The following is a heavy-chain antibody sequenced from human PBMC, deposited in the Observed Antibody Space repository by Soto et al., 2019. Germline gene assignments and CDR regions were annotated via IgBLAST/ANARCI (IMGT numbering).Heavy chain of an antibody. CDR3: ARDRGYSSGWYFTNLDY. CDR1: GGSFSGYY. J-gene: IGHJ4*02. CDR2: INHSGST. Sequence: PXETLSLTFAVYGGSFSGYYWSWIRQPPGKGLEWIGEINHSGSTNYNPSLKSRVTISVDTSKNQFSLKLSSVTAADTAVYYCARDRGYSSGWYFTNLDYWGQGTLVTVSS. V-gene: IGHV4-34*01. D-gene: IGHD6-19*01.